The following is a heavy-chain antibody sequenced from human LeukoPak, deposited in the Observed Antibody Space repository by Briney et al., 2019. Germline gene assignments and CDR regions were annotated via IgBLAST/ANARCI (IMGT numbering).Heavy chain of an antibody. CDR3: ARDFYYDSSGESLIGRY. D-gene: IGHD3-22*01. Sequence: GGSLRLSCAASGFIFSSFNMNWVRQAPGKGLEWVSSISSSSSYIYYADSVKGRFTISRDNAKNSLYLQMNSLRAEDTAVYYCARDFYYDSSGESLIGRYWGQGTLVTVSS. V-gene: IGHV3-21*01. CDR1: GFIFSSFN. CDR2: ISSSSSYI. J-gene: IGHJ4*02.